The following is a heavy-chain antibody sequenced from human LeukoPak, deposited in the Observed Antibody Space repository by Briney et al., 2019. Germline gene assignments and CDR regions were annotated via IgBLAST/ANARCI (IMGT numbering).Heavy chain of an antibody. V-gene: IGHV3-23*01. D-gene: IGHD2-2*01. CDR3: ARGFTERCSSTSCYEGDYYYYYMDV. CDR2: TNSGGTST. J-gene: IGHJ6*03. Sequence: GGSLRLSCATSGFPFSDFSMSWVRQAPGKGLEWISTTNSGGTSTYYAESVKGRFTISRDNAKNSLYLQMNSLRAEDTALYYCARGFTERCSSTSCYEGDYYYYYMDVWGKGTTVTVSS. CDR1: GFPFSDFS.